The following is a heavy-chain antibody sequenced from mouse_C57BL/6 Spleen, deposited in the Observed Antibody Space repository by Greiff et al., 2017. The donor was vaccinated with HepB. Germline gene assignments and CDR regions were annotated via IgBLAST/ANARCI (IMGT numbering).Heavy chain of an antibody. V-gene: IGHV1-22*01. CDR3: ARDLLWLRDAMDY. Sequence: VQLKQSGPELVKPGASVKMSCKASGYTFTDYNMHWVKQSHGKSLEWIGYINPNNGGTSYNQKFKGKATLTVNKSSSTAYMELRSLTSEDSAVYYCARDLLWLRDAMDYWGQGTSVTVSS. J-gene: IGHJ4*01. D-gene: IGHD2-2*01. CDR2: INPNNGGT. CDR1: GYTFTDYN.